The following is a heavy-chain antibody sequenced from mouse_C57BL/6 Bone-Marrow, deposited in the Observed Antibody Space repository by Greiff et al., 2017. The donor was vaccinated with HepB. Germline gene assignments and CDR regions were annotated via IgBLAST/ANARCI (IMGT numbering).Heavy chain of an antibody. J-gene: IGHJ2*01. CDR2: INPYNGGT. CDR1: GYTFTDYY. Sequence: VQLQQSGPVLVKPGASVKMSCKASGYTFTDYYMNWVKQSHGKSLEWIGVINPYNGGTSYNQKFKGKATLTVDKSSSTAYMELNSLTSEDSAVYYCARSSPSTTVGANWGQGTTLTVSS. CDR3: ARSSPSTTVGAN. D-gene: IGHD1-1*01. V-gene: IGHV1-19*01.